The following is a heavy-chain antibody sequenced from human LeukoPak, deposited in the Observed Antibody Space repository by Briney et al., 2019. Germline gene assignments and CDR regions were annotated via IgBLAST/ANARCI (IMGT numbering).Heavy chain of an antibody. CDR2: ISGSGGST. J-gene: IGHJ3*02. CDR1: GFTFSSFA. V-gene: IGHV3-23*01. CDR3: AKVIRDIVVVPAAPEGHDAFDI. Sequence: GGSLRLSCAASGFTFSSFAMTWVRQAPGKGLEWVSTISGSGGSTFYADSVKGRFTISRDNSKNTLYLQMNSLRAEDTAVYYCAKVIRDIVVVPAAPEGHDAFDIWGQGTMVTVSS. D-gene: IGHD2-2*01.